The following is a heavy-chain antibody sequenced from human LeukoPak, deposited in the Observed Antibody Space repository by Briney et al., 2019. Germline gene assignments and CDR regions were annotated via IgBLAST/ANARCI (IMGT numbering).Heavy chain of an antibody. D-gene: IGHD3-22*01. J-gene: IGHJ1*01. CDR1: GDSVSRSDSY. CDR3: ARRRYYDGSGYLE. V-gene: IGHV4-39*01. CDR2: IYYSGRT. Sequence: SETLSLTCSVSGDSVSRSDSYWDWIRQPPGKGLEWIGTIYYSGRTYYSPSLKSRVTMSVDPSNNQFSLNLRSVTAADTALYYCARRRYYDGSGYLEWGQGTLLTVSS.